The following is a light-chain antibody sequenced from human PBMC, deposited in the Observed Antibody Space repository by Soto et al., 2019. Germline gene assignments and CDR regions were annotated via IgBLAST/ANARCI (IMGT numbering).Light chain of an antibody. V-gene: IGKV3-20*01. CDR2: GAS. J-gene: IGKJ2*01. CDR3: HQYGHSPYT. CDR1: QGVSTNY. Sequence: DIVLTQSPGTLSLSPGDRATLSCRASQGVSTNYVAWYQQKPGQSPRLLIYGASSRAAGIPDRFSGSGSGTDFTLTISRVEPEDFAVFYCHQYGHSPYTFGQGTKLEMK.